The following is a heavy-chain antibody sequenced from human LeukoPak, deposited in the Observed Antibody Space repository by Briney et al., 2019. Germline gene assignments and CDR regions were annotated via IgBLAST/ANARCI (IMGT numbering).Heavy chain of an antibody. J-gene: IGHJ4*02. Sequence: KPSETLSLTCTVAGGSIRSNYWSWIRQPPGKGLEWIGYIYHSVSTNYNPSLNTGVTISVDTSKNEFSLKLSSVTAAATAVYYCARVMGDGYKRAFDYWGQGTLVTVSS. CDR3: ARVMGDGYKRAFDY. CDR1: GGSIRSNY. CDR2: IYHSVST. D-gene: IGHD5-24*01. V-gene: IGHV4-59*01.